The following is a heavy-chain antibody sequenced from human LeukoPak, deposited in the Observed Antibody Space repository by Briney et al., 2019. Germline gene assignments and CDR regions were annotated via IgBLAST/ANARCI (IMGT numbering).Heavy chain of an antibody. CDR3: ASGYCSRASCQEWFDP. Sequence: GESLKISCKGSGFRSTTYWLAWVRQMPGKGLEWMGIIYPGDSDTRYSPSFQGQVTISADKSIRTAYLQWSSLKASDTAVYYCASGYCSRASCQEWFDPWGQGTLVTVSS. CDR1: GFRSTTYW. J-gene: IGHJ5*02. D-gene: IGHD2-2*03. V-gene: IGHV5-51*01. CDR2: IYPGDSDT.